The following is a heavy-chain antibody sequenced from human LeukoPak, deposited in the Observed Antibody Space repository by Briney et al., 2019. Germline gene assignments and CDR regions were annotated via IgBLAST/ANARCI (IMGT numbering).Heavy chain of an antibody. Sequence: SETLSLTCTVSGGSISSYYWSWIRQPPGKGLEGIGYIYYSGSTNYNPSLKSRVTISVDTSKNQFSLKLRSVTAPDPAVYYSARAPLTVAGNNWFDPWGQGTLVTVSS. V-gene: IGHV4-59*01. D-gene: IGHD6-19*01. CDR2: IYYSGST. CDR3: ARAPLTVAGNNWFDP. CDR1: GGSISSYY. J-gene: IGHJ5*02.